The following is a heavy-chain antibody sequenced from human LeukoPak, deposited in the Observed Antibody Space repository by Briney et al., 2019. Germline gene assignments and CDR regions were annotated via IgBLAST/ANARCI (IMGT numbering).Heavy chain of an antibody. CDR1: GYTFACYF. CDR3: AKVVPAARFLPPGSGSGSYFDY. V-gene: IGHV1-2*02. D-gene: IGHD2-2*01. Sequence: ASVKVSCKASGYTFACYFMHWVRQAPGQGLEWMGWINPNSGGTNYAQKFQGRVTMTRDTSISTAYMELSRLRSDDTAVYYCAKVVPAARFLPPGSGSGSYFDYWGQGTLVTVSS. CDR2: INPNSGGT. J-gene: IGHJ4*02.